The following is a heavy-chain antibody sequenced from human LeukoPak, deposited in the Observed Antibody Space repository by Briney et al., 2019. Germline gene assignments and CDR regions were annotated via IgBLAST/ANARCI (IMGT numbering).Heavy chain of an antibody. J-gene: IGHJ6*03. Sequence: ASVKVSCKASGYTFTGYYMHWVRQAPGQGLEWMGWINPNSGGTNYAQKFQGRVTITADESTSTAYMELSSLRSEDTAVYYCTKGGLKVDHWYYYYMDVWGKGTTVTISS. CDR2: INPNSGGT. CDR1: GYTFTGYY. CDR3: TKGGLKVDHWYYYYMDV. V-gene: IGHV1-2*02.